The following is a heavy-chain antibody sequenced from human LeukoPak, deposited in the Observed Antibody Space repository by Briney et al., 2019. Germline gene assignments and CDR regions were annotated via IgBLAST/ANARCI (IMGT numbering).Heavy chain of an antibody. CDR2: INPHTGDT. V-gene: IGHV1-2*02. CDR3: ARGEAPEDK. J-gene: IGHJ4*02. Sequence: ASVKVSCKASGYTFTGYYIHWVRQAPGQGLKWLGWINPHTGDTYHAQKFQGRVTMTSDASVNTAYMQLSRLKSDDTAIYYCARGEAPEDKWGQGTLDTVSS. CDR1: GYTFTGYY.